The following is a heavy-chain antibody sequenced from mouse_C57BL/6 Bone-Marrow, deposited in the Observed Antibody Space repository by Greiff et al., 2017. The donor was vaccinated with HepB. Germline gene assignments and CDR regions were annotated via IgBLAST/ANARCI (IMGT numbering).Heavy chain of an antibody. Sequence: VQLQQPGAELVKPGASVKLSCKASGYTFTSYWMHWVKQRPGQGLEWIGMIHPNSGSTNYNEKFKSKATLTVDKSSSTAYMQLSSLTSEDSAVYYCARSVYYDYGSWFAYWGQGTLVTVSA. V-gene: IGHV1-64*01. D-gene: IGHD2-4*01. J-gene: IGHJ3*01. CDR3: ARSVYYDYGSWFAY. CDR2: IHPNSGST. CDR1: GYTFTSYW.